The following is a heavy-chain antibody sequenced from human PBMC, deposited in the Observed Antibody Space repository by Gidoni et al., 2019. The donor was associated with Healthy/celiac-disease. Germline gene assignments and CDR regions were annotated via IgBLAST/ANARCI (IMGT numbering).Heavy chain of an antibody. Sequence: QVQLQQSGPGLVTPSQTLSLTCAISGDSVSSNSAAWNWIRQSPSRGLEWLGRTYYRSKWYNDYAVSVKSRITINPDTSKNQFSLQLNSVTPEDTAVYYCARDGRWENFWSGLDWLNYYYYGMDVWGQGTTVTVSS. CDR1: GDSVSSNSAA. V-gene: IGHV6-1*01. D-gene: IGHD3-3*01. CDR2: TYYRSKWYN. CDR3: ARDGRWENFWSGLDWLNYYYYGMDV. J-gene: IGHJ6*02.